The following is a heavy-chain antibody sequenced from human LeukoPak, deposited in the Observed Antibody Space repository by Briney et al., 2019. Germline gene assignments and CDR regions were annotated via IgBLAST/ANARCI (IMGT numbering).Heavy chain of an antibody. D-gene: IGHD3-22*01. J-gene: IGHJ4*02. V-gene: IGHV4-30-2*01. Sequence: SQTLSLTCAVSGGSISGGGYSWSWIRQPPGKGLEWIGYIYRGGDTYYNPSLKSRVTISVDRSKNQFSLRLSSVTAADTAVYYCARETPYFYDSSGYILGYFDYWGQGALVTVSS. CDR1: GGSISGGGYS. CDR3: ARETPYFYDSSGYILGYFDY. CDR2: IYRGGDT.